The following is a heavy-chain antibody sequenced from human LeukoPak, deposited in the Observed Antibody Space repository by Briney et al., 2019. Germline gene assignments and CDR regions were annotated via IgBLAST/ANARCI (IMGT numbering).Heavy chain of an antibody. CDR2: IISDGSST. J-gene: IGHJ4*02. CDR1: GFSFSTYW. V-gene: IGHV3-74*01. CDR3: ARGYCSGGSWYYDY. D-gene: IGHD2-15*01. Sequence: PGGSLRLSCAASGFSFSTYWMYGVRQAPGKGLVWVARIISDGSSTSYADSVKGRFTISRDNAKNTLYLQMNSLRAEDTAVYYCARGYCSGGSWYYDYWGQGTLITVSS.